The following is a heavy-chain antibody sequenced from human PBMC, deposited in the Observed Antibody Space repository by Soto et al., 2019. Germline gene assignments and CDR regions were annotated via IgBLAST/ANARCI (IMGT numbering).Heavy chain of an antibody. CDR3: VKDGSSDGGGGES. Sequence: QVQLVQSGAELKKPGSSVKVSCSASGVTFSSYAFTWVRQAPGQGLEWMGNIIPVFRTSNYAQGFQGRLTISADESTNTIYMELSSLRSEDTAVYFCVKDGSSDGGGGESWGQGTLVIVSS. CDR1: GVTFSSYA. D-gene: IGHD3-16*01. V-gene: IGHV1-69*18. J-gene: IGHJ4*02. CDR2: IIPVFRTS.